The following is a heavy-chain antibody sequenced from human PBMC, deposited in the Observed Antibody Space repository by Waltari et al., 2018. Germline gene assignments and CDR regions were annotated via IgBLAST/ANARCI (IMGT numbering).Heavy chain of an antibody. D-gene: IGHD6-13*01. V-gene: IGHV3-23*01. Sequence: EVQLLESGGGLVQPGGSLRLSCAASGFTFSSYAMSWVRQAPGKGLEWVSAIRGSGGRTDYADSGKGRFTISRDNSKNTLYLQMNSLRAEDTAVYYCAKDTVSSSWNYFDYWGQGTLVTVSS. CDR3: AKDTVSSSWNYFDY. CDR2: IRGSGGRT. J-gene: IGHJ4*02. CDR1: GFTFSSYA.